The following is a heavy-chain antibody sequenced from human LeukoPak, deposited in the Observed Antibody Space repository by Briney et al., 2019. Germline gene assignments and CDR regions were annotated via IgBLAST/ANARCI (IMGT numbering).Heavy chain of an antibody. J-gene: IGHJ5*02. Sequence: GGSLRLSCAASGFTFSSYSMNWVRQAPGKGLEWVSYISSSGSTISYADSVKGRFTISRDNAKNSLYLQMNTLRAEDTAIYYCARREYCSGGTCKGFDPWGQGTLVTVSS. D-gene: IGHD2-15*01. CDR1: GFTFSSYS. CDR3: ARREYCSGGTCKGFDP. CDR2: ISSSGSTI. V-gene: IGHV3-48*04.